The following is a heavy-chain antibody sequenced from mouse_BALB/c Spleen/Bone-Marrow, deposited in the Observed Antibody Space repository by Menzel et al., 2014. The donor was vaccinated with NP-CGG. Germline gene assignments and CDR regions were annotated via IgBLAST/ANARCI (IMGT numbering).Heavy chain of an antibody. CDR3: VYGRDSYFDV. CDR1: GFNIKDTY. D-gene: IGHD1-1*01. CDR2: IDPANGNT. J-gene: IGHJ1*01. V-gene: IGHV14-3*02. Sequence: EVQLQQSGAELVKPGASVKLSCTASGFNIKDTYMHWVKERPEQGLEWIGRIDPANGNTKYDPKFQGKATITADTSSNTASLQLSSLTSEDTAVYSCVYGRDSYFDVWGPGTTVPVSS.